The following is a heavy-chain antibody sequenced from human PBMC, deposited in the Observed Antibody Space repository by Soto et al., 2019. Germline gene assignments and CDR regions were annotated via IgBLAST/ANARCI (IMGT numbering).Heavy chain of an antibody. J-gene: IGHJ6*02. CDR2: IIPIFGTA. D-gene: IGHD2-2*01. Sequence: ASVKVSCKASGGTFSSYAISWVRQAPGQGLEWMGGIIPIFGTANYAQKFQGRVTITADESTSTAYMELSSLRSEDTAVYYCARGGIVVVPAAISFSNYYGMDVWGQGTTVTVSS. CDR3: ARGGIVVVPAAISFSNYYGMDV. V-gene: IGHV1-69*13. CDR1: GGTFSSYA.